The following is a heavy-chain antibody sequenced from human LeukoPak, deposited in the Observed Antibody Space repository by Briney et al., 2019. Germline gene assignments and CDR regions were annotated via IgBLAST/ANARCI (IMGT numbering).Heavy chain of an antibody. D-gene: IGHD2-21*01. CDR2: INPSGGST. CDR3: ARDAGSRDDYYYMDV. CDR1: GYTFTSYY. Sequence: ASVKVSCKASGYTFTSYYMHWVRQAPGQGLEWMGIINPSGGSTSYAQKFQGRVTMTRDMSTSTVYMELSSLRSEDTAVYYCARDAGSRDDYYYMDVWGKGTTVTVSS. V-gene: IGHV1-46*01. J-gene: IGHJ6*03.